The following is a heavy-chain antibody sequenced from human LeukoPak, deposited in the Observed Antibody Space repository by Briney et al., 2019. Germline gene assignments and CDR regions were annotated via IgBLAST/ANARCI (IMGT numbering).Heavy chain of an antibody. V-gene: IGHV3-9*01. CDR1: GFTFDDYA. CDR3: AKDVRGSSWYYFDY. CDR2: ISWNSDYI. J-gene: IGHJ4*02. D-gene: IGHD6-13*01. Sequence: PGRSLRLSCAVSGFTFDDYAMHWVRQAPGKGLEWVSGISWNSDYIGYADSVKGRFTISRDNAKNSLYLQMTSLRAEDTALYYCAKDVRGSSWYYFDYWGQGTLVTVSS.